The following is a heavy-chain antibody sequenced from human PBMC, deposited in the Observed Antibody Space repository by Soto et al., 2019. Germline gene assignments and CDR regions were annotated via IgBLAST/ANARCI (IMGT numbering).Heavy chain of an antibody. D-gene: IGHD6-19*01. CDR1: GFTFSSYG. Sequence: QVQLVESGGGVVQPGRSLRLSCAASGFTFSSYGMHWVRQAPGKGLEWVAVISYDGSNKYYADSVKGRFTISRDNSKNTLYLQMNSLRAEDTAVYYCAKDPHHRSGWYGEYYFDYWGQGTLVTVSS. CDR3: AKDPHHRSGWYGEYYFDY. J-gene: IGHJ4*02. CDR2: ISYDGSNK. V-gene: IGHV3-30*18.